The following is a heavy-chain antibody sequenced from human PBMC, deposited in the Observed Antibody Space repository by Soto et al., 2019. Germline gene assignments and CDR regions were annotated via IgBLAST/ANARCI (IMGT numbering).Heavy chain of an antibody. CDR1: GFTVSSNY. J-gene: IGHJ4*02. CDR2: IYSGGST. D-gene: IGHD3-22*01. Sequence: EVQPVETGGGLIQPGGSLRLSCAASGFTVSSNYMSWVRQAPGKGLEWVSVIYSGGSTYYADSVKGRFTISRDNSKNTLYLQMNSLRAEDTAVYYCAKLRRSSGYYTGFWANYWGQGTLVTVSS. V-gene: IGHV3-53*02. CDR3: AKLRRSSGYYTGFWANY.